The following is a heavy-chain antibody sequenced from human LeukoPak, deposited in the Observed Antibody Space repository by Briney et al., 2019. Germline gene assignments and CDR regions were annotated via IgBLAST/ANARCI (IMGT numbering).Heavy chain of an antibody. Sequence: GGSLRLSCAASGLSFSSFAMSWVRKAPGKGLEWVSSISSSSSYIYYADSVKGRFTISRDNAKNSLYLQMNSLRAEDTAVYYCARDGDIVVVPAAIGHNWFDPWGQGTLVTVSS. CDR1: GLSFSSFA. CDR2: ISSSSSYI. D-gene: IGHD2-2*01. J-gene: IGHJ5*02. V-gene: IGHV3-21*01. CDR3: ARDGDIVVVPAAIGHNWFDP.